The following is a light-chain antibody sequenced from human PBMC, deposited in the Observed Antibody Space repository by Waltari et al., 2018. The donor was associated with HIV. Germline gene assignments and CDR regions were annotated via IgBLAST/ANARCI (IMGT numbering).Light chain of an antibody. CDR2: SSS. Sequence: EILMTQSPDTLSVSPGETATTSCRASQGVNIKLAWYQQKPGQAPRLRIYSSSTRATGIQAKFGDSGSGTEFTLTITSLQSEDFTIYYCQQYKNWPYPVRQGTKLEI. CDR1: QGVNIK. CDR3: QQYKNWPYP. J-gene: IGKJ2*01. V-gene: IGKV3-15*01.